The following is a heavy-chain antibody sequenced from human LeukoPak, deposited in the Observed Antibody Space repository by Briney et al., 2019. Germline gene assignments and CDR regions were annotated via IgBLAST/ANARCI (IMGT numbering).Heavy chain of an antibody. CDR2: IRSKANSYAT. V-gene: IGHV3-73*01. Sequence: QPGGSLKLSCAASGFTFSGSAMHWVRQASGKGLEWVGRIRSKANSYATAYAASVKGRFTISRDDSKNTAYLQMNSLKTEDTAVYYCTRPVGAAADAFDIWGQGTMVTVSS. J-gene: IGHJ3*02. D-gene: IGHD6-13*01. CDR3: TRPVGAAADAFDI. CDR1: GFTFSGSA.